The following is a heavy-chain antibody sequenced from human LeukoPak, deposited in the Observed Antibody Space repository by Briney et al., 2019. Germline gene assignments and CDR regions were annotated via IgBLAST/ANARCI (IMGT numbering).Heavy chain of an antibody. D-gene: IGHD3-10*01. V-gene: IGHV3-11*06. J-gene: IGHJ4*02. CDR2: ISRSSTDT. CDR3: ARKTYYYDSGSYSKSYYFDY. CDR1: GFTFTDFY. Sequence: GGSLRLSCAASGFTFTDFYMSWIRQAPGKGLEWLSDISRSSTDTNYADSVKGRFTTSRDNAKNSLFLQLNSLRAEDTAVYYCARKTYYYDSGSYSKSYYFDYWGQGTLVTVSS.